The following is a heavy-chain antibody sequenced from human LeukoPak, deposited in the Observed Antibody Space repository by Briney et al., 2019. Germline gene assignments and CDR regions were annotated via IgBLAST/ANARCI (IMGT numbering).Heavy chain of an antibody. CDR2: INWNGGST. J-gene: IGHJ3*02. Sequence: GGSLRLSCAASGFTFSYYNMNWVRQAPGKGLEWVSGINWNGGSTGYADSVKGRFTISRDNAKNSLYLQMDSLRAEDTALYYCARELYSYGRDAFDIWGQGTMVTVSS. CDR3: ARELYSYGRDAFDI. V-gene: IGHV3-20*04. D-gene: IGHD5-18*01. CDR1: GFTFSYYN.